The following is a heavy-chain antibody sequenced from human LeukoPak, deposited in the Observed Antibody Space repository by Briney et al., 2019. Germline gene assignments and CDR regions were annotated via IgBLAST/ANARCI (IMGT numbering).Heavy chain of an antibody. V-gene: IGHV4-31*03. CDR1: GGSISSGGYY. Sequence: SETLSLTCTVSGGSISSGGYYWSWIRRHPGKGLEWIGYIYYSGSTYYNPSLKSRVTISVDTSKNQFSLKLSSVTAADTAVYYCARGRGSYAFDYWGQGTLVTVSS. J-gene: IGHJ4*02. CDR2: IYYSGST. CDR3: ARGRGSYAFDY. D-gene: IGHD1-26*01.